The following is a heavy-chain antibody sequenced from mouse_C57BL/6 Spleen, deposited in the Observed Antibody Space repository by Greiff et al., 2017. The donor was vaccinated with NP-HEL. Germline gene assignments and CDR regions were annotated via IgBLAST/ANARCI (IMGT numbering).Heavy chain of an antibody. CDR3: ARSNYGYAMDY. CDR1: GFTFSDYG. D-gene: IGHD2-5*01. CDR2: ISSGSSTI. V-gene: IGHV5-17*01. Sequence: EVKLVESGGGLVKPGGSLKLSCAASGFTFSDYGMHWVRQSPEKGLEWVAYISSGSSTIYYADTVKGRFTISRDNAKNTLFLQMTSLRSDDTAMYYCARSNYGYAMDYWGQGTSVTVSS. J-gene: IGHJ4*01.